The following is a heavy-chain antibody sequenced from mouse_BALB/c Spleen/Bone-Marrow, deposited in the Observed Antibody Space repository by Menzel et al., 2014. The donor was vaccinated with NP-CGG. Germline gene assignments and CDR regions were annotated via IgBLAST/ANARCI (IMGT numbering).Heavy chain of an antibody. Sequence: EVQLVESGGGLVQPGDSLRLSCATSGFTFTDYYMNWVRQPPGKALEWLGFIRNKANGYTTEYSASVKGRFTISRDNSQSILYLQMNTLRAEDSATYYCARDRELTYFDYWGQGTTLTVSS. J-gene: IGHJ2*01. CDR1: GFTFTDYY. CDR3: ARDRELTYFDY. CDR2: IRNKANGYTT. V-gene: IGHV7-3*02.